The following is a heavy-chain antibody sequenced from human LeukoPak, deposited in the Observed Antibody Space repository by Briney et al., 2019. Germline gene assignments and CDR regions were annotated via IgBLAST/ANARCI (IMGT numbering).Heavy chain of an antibody. Sequence: KASETLSLTCTASGGSISSYYWSWIRQPPGKGLEWIGYIYYSGSTNYNPSLKSRVTISVDTSKNQFSLKLSSVTAADTAVYYCARQYDHYYYGMDVWGQGTTVTVSS. CDR3: ARQYDHYYYGMDV. CDR1: GGSISSYY. V-gene: IGHV4-59*08. D-gene: IGHD3-3*01. J-gene: IGHJ6*02. CDR2: IYYSGST.